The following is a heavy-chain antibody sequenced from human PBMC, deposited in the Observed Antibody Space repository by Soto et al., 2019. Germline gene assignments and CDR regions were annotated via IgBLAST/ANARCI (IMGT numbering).Heavy chain of an antibody. J-gene: IGHJ4*02. CDR1: GFTFSSYA. CDR2: ISYDGSNK. V-gene: IGHV3-30-3*01. Sequence: QVQLVESGGGVVQPGRSLRLSCAASGFTFSSYAMHWVRQAPGKGLEWVAVISYDGSNKYYADSVKGRFTISRDNSKNTLYLQMNSLRAEDTAVYYCARDKAGLDYWGQGTLVTVSS. CDR3: ARDKAGLDY.